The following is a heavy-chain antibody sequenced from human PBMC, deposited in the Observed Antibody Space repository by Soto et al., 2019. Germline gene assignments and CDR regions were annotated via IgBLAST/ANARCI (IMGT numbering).Heavy chain of an antibody. CDR1: GLTFRNDW. J-gene: IGHJ4*02. CDR3: AVYGYGVSAAAY. CDR2: INQDGSER. D-gene: IGHD4-17*01. Sequence: PGGSLRLSCAGSGLTFRNDWLSWVRQAPGKGLEWVANINQDGSERYYVDSVRGRFTVSRDNVENSLYLQLNSLRPEDTAVYYCAVYGYGVSAAAYWGQGTLVTVSS. V-gene: IGHV3-7*03.